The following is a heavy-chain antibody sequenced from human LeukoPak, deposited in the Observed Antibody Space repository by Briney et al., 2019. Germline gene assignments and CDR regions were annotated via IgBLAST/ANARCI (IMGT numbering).Heavy chain of an antibody. Sequence: ASVKVSCKASGYTFTAYYMHWVRQAPGQGLEWMGWINPNTGGTNYAQKFQGRVTMTRDTSITTAYMEMSRLRSDDTAVYYCARGHYYSDITFPLHYWGQGTLVTVSS. CDR2: INPNTGGT. D-gene: IGHD3-22*01. J-gene: IGHJ4*02. V-gene: IGHV1-2*02. CDR1: GYTFTAYY. CDR3: ARGHYYSDITFPLHY.